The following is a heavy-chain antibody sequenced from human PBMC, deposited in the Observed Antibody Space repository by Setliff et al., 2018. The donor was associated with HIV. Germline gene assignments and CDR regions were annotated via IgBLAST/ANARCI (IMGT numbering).Heavy chain of an antibody. CDR3: ARHRIVKAYYYYMDV. Sequence: ASVKVSCKASGYTFTGYYIHWVRQAPGQGLEWLGWINPNTGDTNYAQRFQGRVTMTSDTSISTAYLQWSSLKASDTAMYHCARHRIVKAYYYYMDVWGKGTTVTVSS. D-gene: IGHD3-16*02. CDR1: GYTFTGYY. V-gene: IGHV1-2*02. CDR2: INPNTGDT. J-gene: IGHJ6*03.